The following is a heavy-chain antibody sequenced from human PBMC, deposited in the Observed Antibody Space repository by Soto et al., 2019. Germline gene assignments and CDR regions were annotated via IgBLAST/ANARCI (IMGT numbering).Heavy chain of an antibody. V-gene: IGHV3-23*01. CDR1: GFTFSSYA. D-gene: IGHD6-19*01. Sequence: EVQLLESGGGLVQPGGSLRLSCAASGFTFSSYAMSWVRQAPGKGLEWVSAISGSGGSTYYADSVKGRFTISRDNSKNTLYMQMSSLRAEDTAVYYCATMQWLVPEYYYYYGMDVWGQGTTVTVSS. CDR3: ATMQWLVPEYYYYYGMDV. J-gene: IGHJ6*02. CDR2: ISGSGGST.